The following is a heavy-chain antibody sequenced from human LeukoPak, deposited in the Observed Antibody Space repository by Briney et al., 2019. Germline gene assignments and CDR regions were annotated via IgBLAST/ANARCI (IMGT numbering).Heavy chain of an antibody. CDR3: ARQRRYDFWSGYQYNWFDP. D-gene: IGHD3-3*01. CDR1: GGSFSGYY. J-gene: IGHJ5*02. CDR2: INHSGST. V-gene: IGHV4-34*01. Sequence: SETPSLTCAVYGGSFSGYYWSWIRQPPGKGLEWIGEINHSGSTNYNPSLKRRVTISVDTSKNQFSLKLSSVTAADTAVYYCARQRRYDFWSGYQYNWFDPWGQGTLVTVSS.